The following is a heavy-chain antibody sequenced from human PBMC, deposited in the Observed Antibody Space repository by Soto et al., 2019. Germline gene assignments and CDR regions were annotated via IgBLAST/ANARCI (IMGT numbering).Heavy chain of an antibody. CDR3: VRDMGHYDFWGYHERGLDV. Sequence: PGGSLRLSCVASGFTFEDHAMHWVRPAPGKGLEWVSGISWNSDIIVYADSVKGRFTMSRDNVKNSLYLQMSSLRSEDTAAYYCVRDMGHYDFWGYHERGLDVWGQGTTVTVSS. CDR2: ISWNSDII. CDR1: GFTFEDHA. V-gene: IGHV3-9*01. J-gene: IGHJ6*02. D-gene: IGHD3-3*01.